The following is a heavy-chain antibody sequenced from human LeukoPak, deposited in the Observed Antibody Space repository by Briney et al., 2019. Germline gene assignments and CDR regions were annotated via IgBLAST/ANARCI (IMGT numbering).Heavy chain of an antibody. D-gene: IGHD1-26*01. CDR1: GYTFTSYG. V-gene: IGHV1-18*01. CDR3: ARDPGYSGTYKNSYYYHYYMDV. J-gene: IGHJ6*03. Sequence: SVKVSCKASGYTFTSYGISWVRQAPGQGLEWMGWISAYNGNTNYAQKLQGRVTMTTDTSTSTAYMELRSLRSDDTAVYYCARDPGYSGTYKNSYYYHYYMDVWGKGTTVTVSS. CDR2: ISAYNGNT.